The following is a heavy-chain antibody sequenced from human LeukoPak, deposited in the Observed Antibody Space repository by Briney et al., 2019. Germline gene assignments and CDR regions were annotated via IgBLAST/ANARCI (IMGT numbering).Heavy chain of an antibody. D-gene: IGHD5-18*01. CDR2: ISGSGGNT. J-gene: IGHJ4*02. CDR3: AKDLSGYSYGYYFDY. CDR1: GFTFSSYS. V-gene: IGHV3-23*01. Sequence: PGGSLRLSCAASGFTFSSYSMNWVRQAPGKGLEGVSGISGSGGNTYYADSVKGRFTISRDNSKNTLYLQMNSLRAEDTAVYYCAKDLSGYSYGYYFDYWGQGTLVTVSS.